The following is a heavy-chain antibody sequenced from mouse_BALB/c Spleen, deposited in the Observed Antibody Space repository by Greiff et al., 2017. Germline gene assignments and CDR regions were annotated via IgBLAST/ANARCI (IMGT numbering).Heavy chain of an antibody. Sequence: VKLMESGPELVKPGASVKISCKASGYAFSSSWMNWVKQRPGQGLEWIGRIYPGDGDTNYNGKFKGKATLTADKSSSTAYMQLSSLTSVDSAVYFCARDWDEAWFAYWGQGTLVTVSA. J-gene: IGHJ3*01. D-gene: IGHD4-1*01. CDR3: ARDWDEAWFAY. CDR1: GYAFSSSW. V-gene: IGHV1-82*01. CDR2: IYPGDGDT.